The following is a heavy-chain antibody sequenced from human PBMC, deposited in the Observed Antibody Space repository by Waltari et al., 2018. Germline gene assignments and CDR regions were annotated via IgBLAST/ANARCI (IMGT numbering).Heavy chain of an antibody. Sequence: QLQLLQSGAEVKKPGSSVKVSCKASGGPFSSSAISYVRPPPGQGLEWMGGIIPILGIANYAQKFQGRITITADESTSTAYMELSSLRSEDTAVYYCARPQYYYDSSGFDYWGQGTLVTVSS. CDR3: ARPQYYYDSSGFDY. CDR1: GGPFSSSA. CDR2: IIPILGIA. D-gene: IGHD3-22*01. V-gene: IGHV1-69*04. J-gene: IGHJ4*02.